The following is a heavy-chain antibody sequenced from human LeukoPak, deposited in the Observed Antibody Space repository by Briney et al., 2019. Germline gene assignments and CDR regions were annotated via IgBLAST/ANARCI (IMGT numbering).Heavy chain of an antibody. CDR1: GYPFTDQF. CDR3: ARGELLVDY. J-gene: IGHJ4*02. V-gene: IGHV1-2*02. CDR2: INPNSGDT. Sequence: EASVMVFCKASGYPFTDQFINWVRQAPGRGLEWMGWINPNSGDTNYEQRFQVRVTMTRDTSISTAYMDLTRLASDDTAVYYCARGELLVDYWGQGTLVIVSS. D-gene: IGHD3-10*01.